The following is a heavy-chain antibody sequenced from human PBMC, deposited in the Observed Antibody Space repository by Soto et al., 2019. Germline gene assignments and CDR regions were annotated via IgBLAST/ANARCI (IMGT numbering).Heavy chain of an antibody. V-gene: IGHV1-46*01. CDR2: IHPSGDT. D-gene: IGHD2-15*01. Sequence: GASVKVSCKASGYKFTTYFIHRVRQAPGQGLEWMGMIHPSGDTGYAQKFRGRVTMTIDTSTTTAYMELRNLTSEDTAVYFSVRGYCTTSPCSGDFQFWGQGTLVTVSS. J-gene: IGHJ1*01. CDR3: VRGYCTTSPCSGDFQF. CDR1: GYKFTTYF.